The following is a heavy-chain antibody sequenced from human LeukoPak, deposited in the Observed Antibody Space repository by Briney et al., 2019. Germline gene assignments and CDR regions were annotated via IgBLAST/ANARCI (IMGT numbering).Heavy chain of an antibody. Sequence: GGSLRLSCAASGFTFSSYSMNWVRQAPGKGLEWVSSISSSSSYIYYADSVKGRFTISRDNAKNSLYLQMNSLRAEDTVVYYCARDLLHIVVPAAKGFDYWGQGTLVTVSS. V-gene: IGHV3-21*01. CDR3: ARDLLHIVVPAAKGFDY. CDR2: ISSSSSYI. D-gene: IGHD2-2*01. J-gene: IGHJ4*02. CDR1: GFTFSSYS.